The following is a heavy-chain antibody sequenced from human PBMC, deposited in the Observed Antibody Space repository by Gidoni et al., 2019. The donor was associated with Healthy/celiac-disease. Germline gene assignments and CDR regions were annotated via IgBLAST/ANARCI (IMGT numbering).Heavy chain of an antibody. J-gene: IGHJ4*02. CDR2: INHSGST. Sequence: QVQLQQWGAGLLKPSETLSHTCAVYGGSFSGYYWSWFRQPPGKGLEWLGEINHSGSTNYNPSLTSRGTISVDTSKTQFSLKLSSVTAAYTAVYYCARSSHIAVAGKAGDYFDYWGQGTLVTVSS. CDR1: GGSFSGYY. D-gene: IGHD6-19*01. CDR3: ARSSHIAVAGKAGDYFDY. V-gene: IGHV4-34*01.